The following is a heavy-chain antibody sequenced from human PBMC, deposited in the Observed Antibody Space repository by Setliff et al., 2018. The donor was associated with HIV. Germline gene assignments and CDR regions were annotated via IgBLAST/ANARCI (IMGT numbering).Heavy chain of an antibody. Sequence: SETLSLTCAVYGGSFSDFYWSWIRQPPGKGLEWVGEINHSGSTNYNPSLKSRVTISVDTSKNQFSLKLGSVTAADTAVYYCARVGYYDTSFDYWGQGTLVTVSS. J-gene: IGHJ4*02. CDR1: GGSFSDFY. V-gene: IGHV4-34*01. CDR3: ARVGYYDTSFDY. CDR2: INHSGST. D-gene: IGHD3-22*01.